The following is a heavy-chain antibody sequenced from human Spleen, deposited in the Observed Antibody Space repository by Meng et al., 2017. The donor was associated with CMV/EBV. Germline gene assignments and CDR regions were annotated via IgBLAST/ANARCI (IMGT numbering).Heavy chain of an antibody. J-gene: IGHJ4*02. Sequence: GGSLRLSCAASGFTFDEYTMHWVRQPPGKRLEWVSLISWDGGNTFYAYSVKGRFTISRDNSKNSLFLEMNSLTIEDTALYYCARTPSTFALDYWGQGTLVTVSS. CDR2: ISWDGGNT. CDR1: GFTFDEYT. CDR3: ARTPSTFALDY. D-gene: IGHD3-3*01. V-gene: IGHV3-43*01.